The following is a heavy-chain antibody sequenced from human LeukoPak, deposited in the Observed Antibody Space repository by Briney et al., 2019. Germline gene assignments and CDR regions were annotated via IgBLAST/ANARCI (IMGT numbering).Heavy chain of an antibody. D-gene: IGHD5-18*01. CDR2: IYYSGST. CDR1: GGSISSYY. Sequence: SETLSLTCTVSGGSISSYYWSWIRQPPGKGLEWLGYIYYSGSTNYNPSLKSRVTISVDTSKNQFSLKLRTVTAANTAVYYCARQGYSSGYYFDSWGQGTLVTVSS. CDR3: ARQGYSSGYYFDS. V-gene: IGHV4-59*08. J-gene: IGHJ4*02.